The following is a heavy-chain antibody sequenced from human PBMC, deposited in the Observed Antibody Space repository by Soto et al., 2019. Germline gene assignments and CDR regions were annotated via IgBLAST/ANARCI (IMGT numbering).Heavy chain of an antibody. V-gene: IGHV5-10-1*01. Sequence: GDSLKISCKGSGYSFTSYWISWVRQMPGKGLEWMGRIDPSDSYTNYSPSFQGHVTISADKSISTAYLQWSSLKASDTAMYYCARRMGGNYYYYYGMDVWGQGTTVTVSS. CDR2: IDPSDSYT. CDR1: GYSFTSYW. D-gene: IGHD3-16*01. J-gene: IGHJ6*02. CDR3: ARRMGGNYYYYYGMDV.